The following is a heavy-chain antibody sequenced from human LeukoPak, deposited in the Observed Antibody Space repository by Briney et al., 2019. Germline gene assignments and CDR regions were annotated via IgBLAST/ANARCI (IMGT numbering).Heavy chain of an antibody. V-gene: IGHV3-23*01. CDR1: GVTFSNYA. CDR3: ARVVAAAAAYDAFDI. D-gene: IGHD6-13*01. Sequence: GGSLRLSCAASGVTFSNYAMNWVRQAPGKGLEWVSVIDGSGSRTYYADSVKGRFTISRDNSRNTLYLQMNSLRVDDMAVYYCARVVAAAAAYDAFDIWGQGTTVTVSS. CDR2: IDGSGSRT. J-gene: IGHJ3*02.